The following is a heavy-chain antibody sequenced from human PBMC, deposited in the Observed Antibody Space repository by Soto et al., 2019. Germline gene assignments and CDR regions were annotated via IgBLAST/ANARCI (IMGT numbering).Heavy chain of an antibody. V-gene: IGHV4-59*08. J-gene: IGHJ5*02. CDR1: GGSITGYY. Sequence: QVQLQESGPGLVQPSETLSLTCTVSGGSITGYYWSWIRQPPGKGPEWIGNIHYSGSTNYNPSLKGRVTISVATSKNQFSLRLSSVTAAETAVYYCARHSYYSNPLRFDPWGQGTLVTVSS. D-gene: IGHD4-4*01. CDR3: ARHSYYSNPLRFDP. CDR2: IHYSGST.